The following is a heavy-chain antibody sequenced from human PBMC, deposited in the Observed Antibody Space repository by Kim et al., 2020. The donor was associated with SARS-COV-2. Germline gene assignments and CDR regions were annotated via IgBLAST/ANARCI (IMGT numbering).Heavy chain of an antibody. CDR1: GGSFSGYY. V-gene: IGHV4-34*01. J-gene: IGHJ5*02. CDR2: INHSGST. D-gene: IGHD2-8*01. Sequence: SETLSLTCAVYGGSFSGYYWSWIRQPPGKGLEWIGEINHSGSTNYNPSLKSRVTISVDTSKNQFSLKLSSVTAADTAVYYCASIMVYSFGFDPWGQGTLVTVSS. CDR3: ASIMVYSFGFDP.